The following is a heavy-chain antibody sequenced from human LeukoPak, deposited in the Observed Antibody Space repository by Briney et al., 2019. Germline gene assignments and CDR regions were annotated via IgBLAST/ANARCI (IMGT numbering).Heavy chain of an antibody. Sequence: SETLSLTCTVSGGSITSYYWSWMRQPPGKGLEWIGYIYYSGSTNYNPSLKSRVTISVDTSMNQFSLRLTSVTAADTAVYYCARDRPQGPARSAFDFWGHGTMATVSS. CDR2: IYYSGST. J-gene: IGHJ3*01. CDR3: ARDRPQGPARSAFDF. CDR1: GGSITSYY. V-gene: IGHV4-59*12.